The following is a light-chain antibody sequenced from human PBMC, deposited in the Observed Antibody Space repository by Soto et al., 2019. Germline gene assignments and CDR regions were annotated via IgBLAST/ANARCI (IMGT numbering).Light chain of an antibody. CDR3: QQYGDSPRT. V-gene: IGKV3-20*01. Sequence: VLTQSPGTLSFSPGERATLSCTAIQSVSSSYLAWYQQQPGQTPTLLMYGTSNRATGIPDRFSGSGSGTDFTLTIRRLEPEDFAVYYCQQYGDSPRTFGQGPRWIS. CDR2: GTS. J-gene: IGKJ1*01. CDR1: QSVSSSY.